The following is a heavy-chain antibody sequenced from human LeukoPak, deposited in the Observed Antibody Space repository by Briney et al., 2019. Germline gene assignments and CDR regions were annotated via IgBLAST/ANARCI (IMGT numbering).Heavy chain of an antibody. CDR3: ARPNYDFWRGRRDAFDI. D-gene: IGHD3-3*01. CDR1: GYTFTSYY. J-gene: IGHJ3*02. V-gene: IGHV1-46*01. CDR2: INPSGGST. Sequence: ASVKVSCKASGYTFTSYYMHWVRQAPGQGLEWMGIINPSGGSTSYAQKFQGRVTMTRDTSISTAYMELSRLRSDDTAVYYCARPNYDFWRGRRDAFDIWGQGTMVTVSS.